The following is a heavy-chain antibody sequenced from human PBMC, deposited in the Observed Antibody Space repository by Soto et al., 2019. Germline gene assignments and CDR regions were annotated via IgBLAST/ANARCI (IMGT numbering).Heavy chain of an antibody. D-gene: IGHD1-7*01. CDR3: ARTGTTGYYYGMDV. CDR1: GGSISSSNW. Sequence: NPSETLSLTCAVSGGSISSSNWWSWVRQPQGKGLEWIGEIYHSGSTNYNPSLKSRGTISVDKSKNQFSLKLSSVTAADTAVYYCARTGTTGYYYGMDVWGQGTTVTVS. J-gene: IGHJ6*02. CDR2: IYHSGST. V-gene: IGHV4-4*02.